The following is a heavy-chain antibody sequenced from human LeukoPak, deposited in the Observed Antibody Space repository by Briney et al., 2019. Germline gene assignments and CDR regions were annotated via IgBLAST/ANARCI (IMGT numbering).Heavy chain of an antibody. CDR3: ARDGEYYDFWSGYWTY. CDR2: ISSSGSTI. CDR1: GFTFSNYA. V-gene: IGHV3-11*04. D-gene: IGHD3-3*01. J-gene: IGHJ4*02. Sequence: GGSLRLSCAASGFTFSNYAMSWIRQAPGRGLEWVSYISSSGSTIYYADSVKGRFTISRDNAKNSLYLQMNSLRAEDTAVYYCARDGEYYDFWSGYWTYWGQGTLVTVSS.